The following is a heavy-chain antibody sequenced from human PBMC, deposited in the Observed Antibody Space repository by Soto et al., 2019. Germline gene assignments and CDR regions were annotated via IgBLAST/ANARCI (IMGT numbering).Heavy chain of an antibody. CDR2: IWYDGSNK. CDR1: GFTFSSYG. Sequence: GGSLRLSCAASGFTFSSYGMHWVRQAPGKGLEWVAVIWYDGSNKYYADSVKGRFTISRDNSKNTLYLQMNSLRAEDTAVYYCAREWLDDYCYYGMDVWGQGTXVTVSS. J-gene: IGHJ6*02. V-gene: IGHV3-33*01. D-gene: IGHD3-22*01. CDR3: AREWLDDYCYYGMDV.